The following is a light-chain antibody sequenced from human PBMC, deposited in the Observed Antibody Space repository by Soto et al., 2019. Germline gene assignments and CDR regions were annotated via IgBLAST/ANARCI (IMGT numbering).Light chain of an antibody. J-gene: IGLJ3*02. V-gene: IGLV1-44*01. CDR2: NSN. CDR3: GVWDDSLKASV. CDR1: TSNVGDNA. Sequence: QSVLTQLPSASGTPGQTITISCSGSTSNVGDNALNWYQQLPGTAPKLVLYNSNQRPSGVPDRFSGSKSGTSGSLAISGLQSEDEAEYYCGVWDDSLKASVFGGGTKVTVL.